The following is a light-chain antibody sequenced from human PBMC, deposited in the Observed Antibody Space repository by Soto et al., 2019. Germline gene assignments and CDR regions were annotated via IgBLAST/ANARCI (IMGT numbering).Light chain of an antibody. CDR3: TSYTTTSARV. Sequence: QSALTQPASVSGSPGQSITVSCTGTSSDVGGYNYVSWYQHHPGRAPKLIIYEVSNRPSGVSNRFSGSKSGNTAFLTISGLQAEDEADYYCTSYTTTSARVFXSGTKVAVL. CDR1: SSDVGGYNY. V-gene: IGLV2-14*01. CDR2: EVS. J-gene: IGLJ1*01.